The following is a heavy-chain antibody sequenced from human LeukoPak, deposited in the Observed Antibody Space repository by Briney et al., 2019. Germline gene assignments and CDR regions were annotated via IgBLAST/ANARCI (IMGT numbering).Heavy chain of an antibody. J-gene: IGHJ5*02. D-gene: IGHD3-3*01. CDR1: GGSISSSSYY. Sequence: SETLSLTCTVSGGSISSSSYYWGWIRQPPGKGLEWIGSIYYSGSTYYNPSLKSRVIISVDTSKNQFSLKLSSVTAADTAVYYCARIPITIFGVVSYRNWFDPWGQGTLVTVSS. CDR3: ARIPITIFGVVSYRNWFDP. CDR2: IYYSGST. V-gene: IGHV4-39*01.